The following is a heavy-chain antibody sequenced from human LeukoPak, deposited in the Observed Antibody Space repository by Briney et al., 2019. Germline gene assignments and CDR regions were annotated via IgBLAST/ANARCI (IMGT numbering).Heavy chain of an antibody. J-gene: IGHJ4*02. Sequence: GGSLRLSCAASGFTFSSFWMSWIRQAPGKGLEWVANIKEDGREKYYVDSVKGRFTISRDNSKNTLYLQMNSLRAEDTAVYYCAKDRIRHYYGSGNYYFDYWGQGTLVTVSS. CDR3: AKDRIRHYYGSGNYYFDY. V-gene: IGHV3-7*03. CDR2: IKEDGREK. D-gene: IGHD3-10*01. CDR1: GFTFSSFW.